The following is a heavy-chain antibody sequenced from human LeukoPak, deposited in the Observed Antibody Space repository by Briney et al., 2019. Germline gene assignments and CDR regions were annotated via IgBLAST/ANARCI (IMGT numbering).Heavy chain of an antibody. CDR3: ARDRQQWLTSTFDY. CDR2: ISSNSRYI. CDR1: GFTFSGYS. J-gene: IGHJ4*02. V-gene: IGHV3-21*01. D-gene: IGHD6-19*01. Sequence: GGSLRLSCAASGFTFSGYSMNWVRQAPGKGLEWVSSISSNSRYIYYADSVKGRFTVSRDNAENSLYLQMNSLRAEDTAVYYCARDRQQWLTSTFDYWGQGTLVTVSS.